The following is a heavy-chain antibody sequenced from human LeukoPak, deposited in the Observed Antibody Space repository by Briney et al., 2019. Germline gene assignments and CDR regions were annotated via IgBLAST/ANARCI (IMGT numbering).Heavy chain of an antibody. V-gene: IGHV3-23*01. CDR3: ARAGDIVVVPDDY. CDR2: ISGSGCST. Sequence: GGSLRLSCAASGFTFSSYAMSWVRQAPGKGLEWVSAISGSGCSTYYADSVKGRFTISRDNAKNSLYLQMNSLRAEDTAVYYCARAGDIVVVPDDYWGQGTLVTVSS. J-gene: IGHJ4*02. D-gene: IGHD2-2*01. CDR1: GFTFSSYA.